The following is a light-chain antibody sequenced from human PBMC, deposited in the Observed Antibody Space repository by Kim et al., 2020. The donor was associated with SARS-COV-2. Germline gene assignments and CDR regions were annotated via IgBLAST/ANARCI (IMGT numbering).Light chain of an antibody. CDR2: AAS. V-gene: IGKV1-27*01. CDR3: QKYNSAPLT. CDR1: LAFGNY. Sequence: DIQMTQSPSSLSASVGDRVTITCRASLAFGNYLAWYQQKPGTVPKLLIYAASTLQSGVPSRFTGSVSGTDFTLTISSLQPEDVATYYCQKYNSAPLTFGQGTKVDIK. J-gene: IGKJ1*01.